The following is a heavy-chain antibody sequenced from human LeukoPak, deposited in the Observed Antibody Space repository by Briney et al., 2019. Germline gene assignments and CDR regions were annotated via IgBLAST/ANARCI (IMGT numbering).Heavy chain of an antibody. D-gene: IGHD3-3*01. CDR2: IIPIFGTA. Sequence: SVKVSCKASGGTFSSYAISWVRQAPGQGLERMGGIIPIFGTANYAQKFQGRVTITTDESTSTAYMELSSLRSEDTAVYYCARGASYDFWSGYGYYYYYMDVWGKGTTVTVSS. J-gene: IGHJ6*03. CDR3: ARGASYDFWSGYGYYYYYMDV. V-gene: IGHV1-69*05. CDR1: GGTFSSYA.